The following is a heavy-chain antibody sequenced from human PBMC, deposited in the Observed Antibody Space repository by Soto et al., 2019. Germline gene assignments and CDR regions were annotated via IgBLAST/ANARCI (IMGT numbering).Heavy chain of an antibody. Sequence: QVQLQESGPGLVKPSETLSLTCTVSGGSITNYYWNWIRQPPGKGLEWIGYMSYSGSTYYNPSLKSRVPRSIHTSKNQLPPKLSPGTAADTAGQYCGKDTSGWRGWFDPLGQGTLVTVSS. CDR3: GKDTSGWRGWFDP. CDR1: GGSITNYY. V-gene: IGHV4-59*01. J-gene: IGHJ5*02. CDR2: MSYSGST. D-gene: IGHD6-19*01.